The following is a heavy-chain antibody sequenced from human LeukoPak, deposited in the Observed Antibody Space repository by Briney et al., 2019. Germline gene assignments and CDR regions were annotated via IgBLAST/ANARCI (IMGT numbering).Heavy chain of an antibody. J-gene: IGHJ5*02. CDR1: GYTFIAYY. CDR2: INPNSGGT. D-gene: IGHD2-2*01. CDR3: ARDRMTDCSDTSCTIGNWFDP. V-gene: IGHV1-2*02. Sequence: ASMKVSCKASGYTFIAYYIHWVRQAPGQGLEWMGWINPNSGGTDYAQRFQGRVTMTRDTSISTAYMELSSLRSDDTAVYYCARDRMTDCSDTSCTIGNWFDPWGQGALVTVSS.